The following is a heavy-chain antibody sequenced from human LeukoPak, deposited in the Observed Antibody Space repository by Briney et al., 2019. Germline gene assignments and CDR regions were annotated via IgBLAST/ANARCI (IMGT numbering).Heavy chain of an antibody. V-gene: IGHV1-2*02. Sequence: ASVKVSCKASGYTFTGYYMHWVRQAPGQGLEWMGWIDPNSGGTNYAQKFQGRVTMTRDTSISTAYMELSRLRSDDTAVYYCARVQGYCSSTSCYPDTNFDYWGQGTLVTVSS. J-gene: IGHJ4*02. CDR2: IDPNSGGT. D-gene: IGHD2-2*01. CDR1: GYTFTGYY. CDR3: ARVQGYCSSTSCYPDTNFDY.